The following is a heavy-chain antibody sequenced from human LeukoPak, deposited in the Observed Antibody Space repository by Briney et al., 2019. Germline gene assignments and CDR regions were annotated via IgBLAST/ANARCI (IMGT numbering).Heavy chain of an antibody. CDR2: IKQDGSEK. D-gene: IGHD2-2*01. Sequence: GGSLRLSCAASGFTFSSYWMSWVRQAPGKGLEWVANIKQDGSEKYYVDSVKGRFTISRDNAKNSLYLQMSSLRAEDTAVCYCARDWYCSSTSCYRYYGMDVWGQGTTVTVSS. V-gene: IGHV3-7*01. CDR1: GFTFSSYW. CDR3: ARDWYCSSTSCYRYYGMDV. J-gene: IGHJ6*02.